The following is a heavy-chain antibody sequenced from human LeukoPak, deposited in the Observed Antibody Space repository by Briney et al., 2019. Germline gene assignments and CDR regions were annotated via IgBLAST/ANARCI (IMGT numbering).Heavy chain of an antibody. V-gene: IGHV3-48*03. CDR2: ISTDSGETI. CDR1: GFTFSSLE. Sequence: GGSLRLPCTVSGFTFSSLEMNWVRQAPGKGLEWLAYISTDSGETIYYADSVEGRFTISRDNAKNSLYLQMNSLRVEDTATYYCATLTGGRCSRTSCPYDYWGQGTLVTVSS. D-gene: IGHD2-2*01. CDR3: ATLTGGRCSRTSCPYDY. J-gene: IGHJ4*02.